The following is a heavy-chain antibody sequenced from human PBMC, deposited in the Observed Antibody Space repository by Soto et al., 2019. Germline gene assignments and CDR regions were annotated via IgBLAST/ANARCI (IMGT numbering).Heavy chain of an antibody. CDR2: ITVGTGNT. CDR1: GFTFTSSS. Sequence: SVKGSCKASGFTFTSSSVQWVRQARGQRLEWIGWITVGTGNTNYAQKFQERVTVTRDMSTSTAYMELKNLRSEDTAVYYCAGGDSSGYWGRWGQGTQVTVSS. J-gene: IGHJ4*02. V-gene: IGHV1-58*01. CDR3: AGGDSSGYWGR. D-gene: IGHD3-22*01.